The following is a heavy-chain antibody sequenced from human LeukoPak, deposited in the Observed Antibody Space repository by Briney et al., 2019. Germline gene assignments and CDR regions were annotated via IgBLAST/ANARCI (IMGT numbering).Heavy chain of an antibody. D-gene: IGHD2-2*01. CDR3: ARGDIVVVPAAMGAFCWFDS. V-gene: IGHV4-34*01. CDR2: INHSGST. J-gene: IGHJ5*01. Sequence: SETLSLTCAVYGGSFSGYYWSWIRQPPGKGLEWIGEINHSGSTNYNPSLKSRVTISVDTSKNQFSLKLSSVTAADTAVYYCARGDIVVVPAAMGAFCWFDSWGQGTLVTVSS. CDR1: GGSFSGYY.